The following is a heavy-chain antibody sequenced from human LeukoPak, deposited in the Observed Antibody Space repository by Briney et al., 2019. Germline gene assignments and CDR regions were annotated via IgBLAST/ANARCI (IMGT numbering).Heavy chain of an antibody. CDR1: GYTFTVYF. CDR2: INPNSGGT. CDR3: ARELNYDSSGYYFDY. D-gene: IGHD3-22*01. V-gene: IGHV1-2*02. J-gene: IGHJ4*02. Sequence: GASVKVSCKASGYTFTVYFMHCVRQAPGQGLEWMGWINPNSGGTNYAQKFQGRVTMTRDTSISTAYMELSRLRSDDTAVYYCARELNYDSSGYYFDYWGQGTLVTVSS.